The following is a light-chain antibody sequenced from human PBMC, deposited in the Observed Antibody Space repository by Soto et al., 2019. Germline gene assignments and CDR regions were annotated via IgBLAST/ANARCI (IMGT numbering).Light chain of an antibody. CDR2: EVS. J-gene: IGLJ2*01. Sequence: QSVLTQPPSASGSPGQSVTISCTGTSSDVGGYNYVSWYQQHPGKAPKLMISEVSKRPSGVPDRFSGSKSGNTASLTVSGLQAEDEADYCCSSYGGSNTYVVFGGGAKLTVL. CDR3: SSYGGSNTYVV. CDR1: SSDVGGYNY. V-gene: IGLV2-8*01.